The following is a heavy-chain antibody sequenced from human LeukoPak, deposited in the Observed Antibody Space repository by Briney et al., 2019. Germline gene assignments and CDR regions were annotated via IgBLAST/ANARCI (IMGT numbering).Heavy chain of an antibody. D-gene: IGHD4-11*01. CDR2: ISAYNVNT. CDR3: ARVPVSGPGARFDY. J-gene: IGHJ4*02. V-gene: IGHV1-18*01. CDR1: GYTFTSYG. Sequence: AAVKVSCKASGYTFTSYGISWVRQAPGQGLEWMGWISAYNVNTNEPQKLQGRVTMTTDTSTTTAHMELRSLRSDDTAVYYCARVPVSGPGARFDYWGQGTLVTVSS.